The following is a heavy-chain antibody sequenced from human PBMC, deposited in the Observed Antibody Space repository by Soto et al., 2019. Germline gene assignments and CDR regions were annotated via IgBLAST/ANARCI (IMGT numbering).Heavy chain of an antibody. V-gene: IGHV1-2*04. J-gene: IGHJ5*02. Sequence: QVQLLQSGAEMKQPGASVKVSCRTSGYTFTAFYLHWVRRAPGQGLEWMGWINPKTGVTNYTQNFQGCVTMSSDTSISTAYLEPRRLRPADTAFSCCARDRHAYGVSSGSGVGWIDPWGQGTLVTVSS. CDR2: INPKTGVT. CDR3: ARDRHAYGVSSGSGVGWIDP. CDR1: GYTFTAFY. D-gene: IGHD4-17*01.